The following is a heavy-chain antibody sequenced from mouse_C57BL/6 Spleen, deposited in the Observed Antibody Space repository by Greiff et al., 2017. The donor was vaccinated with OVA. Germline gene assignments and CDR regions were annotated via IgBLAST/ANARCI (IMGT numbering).Heavy chain of an antibody. D-gene: IGHD1-1*01. J-gene: IGHJ1*03. CDR3: ARWGVTTVERDWYFDV. V-gene: IGHV1-76*01. Sequence: QVTLQQSGAELVRPGASVKLSCKASGYTFTDYYINWVKQRPGQGLEWIARIYPGSGNTYYNEKFKGKATLTAEKSSSTAYMQLSSLTSEDSAVYFCARWGVTTVERDWYFDVWGTGTTVTVSS. CDR1: GYTFTDYY. CDR2: IYPGSGNT.